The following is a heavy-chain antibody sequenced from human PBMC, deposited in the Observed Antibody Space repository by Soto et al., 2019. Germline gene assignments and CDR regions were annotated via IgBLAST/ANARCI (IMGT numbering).Heavy chain of an antibody. Sequence: GGSLRLSCAASGSSFGSYALRWVRQGPGKGLEWVSTISGSDGKTFYADSVKGRFPISRDTPQNTLYLHMHSLRADDKAIYYCARWSYFDYWGQGTRVTVSS. J-gene: IGHJ4*02. V-gene: IGHV3-23*01. D-gene: IGHD3-10*01. CDR2: ISGSDGKT. CDR3: ARWSYFDY. CDR1: GSSFGSYA.